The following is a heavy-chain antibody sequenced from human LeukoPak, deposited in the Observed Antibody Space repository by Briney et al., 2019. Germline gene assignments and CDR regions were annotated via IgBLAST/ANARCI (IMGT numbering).Heavy chain of an antibody. CDR1: GYTFSSYG. V-gene: IGHV1-2*02. CDR3: ARGRSGWSGVFDY. D-gene: IGHD6-19*01. CDR2: INPNSGGT. Sequence: GASVKVSCKASGYTFSSYGISWVRQAPGQGLEWMGWINPNSGGTNYAQKFQGRVTMTRDTSISTAYMELSRLRSDDTAVYYCARGRSGWSGVFDYWGQGTLVTVSS. J-gene: IGHJ4*02.